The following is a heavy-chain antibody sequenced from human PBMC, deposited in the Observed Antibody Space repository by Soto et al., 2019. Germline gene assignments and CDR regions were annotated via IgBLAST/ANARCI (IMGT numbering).Heavy chain of an antibody. D-gene: IGHD6-13*01. CDR2: ISYDGSNK. J-gene: IGHJ3*02. Sequence: PGGSLRLSCAASGFTFSSYAMHWVRQAPGKGLEWVAVISYDGSNKYYADTVKGRFTISRDNSKNTLYLQMNSLRAEDTAVYNRAGEGRSSWIDVFDIGGQGTMVTVSS. V-gene: IGHV3-30-3*01. CDR1: GFTFSSYA. CDR3: AGEGRSSWIDVFDI.